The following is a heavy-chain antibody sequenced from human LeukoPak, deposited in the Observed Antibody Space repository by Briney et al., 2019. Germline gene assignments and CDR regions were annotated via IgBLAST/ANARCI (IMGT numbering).Heavy chain of an antibody. CDR1: GFTFSSYA. CDR3: AREYRIAAAGMGFDY. Sequence: PGGSLRLSCSASGFTFSSYAMHWVRQAPGKGLEWVAVIWYDGSNKYYADSVKGRFTISRDNSKNTLYLQMNSLRAEDTAVYYCAREYRIAAAGMGFDYWGQGTLVTVSS. V-gene: IGHV3-33*08. J-gene: IGHJ4*02. D-gene: IGHD6-13*01. CDR2: IWYDGSNK.